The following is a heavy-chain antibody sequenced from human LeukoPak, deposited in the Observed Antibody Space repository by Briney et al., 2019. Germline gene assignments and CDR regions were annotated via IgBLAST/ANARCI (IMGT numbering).Heavy chain of an antibody. Sequence: GTSVKVSCEASGFTFSTSAMQWVRQARGQRLEWMGWIFLGSGNAKYAQNFQERATITRDMSKSTAYMELSSLRSEDTAVYFCAAGAAAGYFDYWGQGSLVTVSS. J-gene: IGHJ4*02. D-gene: IGHD6-13*01. CDR3: AAGAAAGYFDY. V-gene: IGHV1-58*02. CDR1: GFTFSTSA. CDR2: IFLGSGNA.